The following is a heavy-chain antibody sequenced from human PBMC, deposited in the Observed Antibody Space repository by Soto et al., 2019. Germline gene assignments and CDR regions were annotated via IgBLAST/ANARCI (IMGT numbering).Heavy chain of an antibody. CDR2: ISGYNGNT. J-gene: IGHJ5*02. CDR1: GYTFSNYG. Sequence: VASVKVSCKASGYTFSNYGITWVRQAPGQGLEWMGWISGYNGNTQYAQNLQGRVTMTTDPSTSTAYMDLRSLRSDDTAVYYCARKSSSSSWFDPWGQGTLVTVSS. CDR3: ARKSSSSSWFDP. V-gene: IGHV1-18*01. D-gene: IGHD6-6*01.